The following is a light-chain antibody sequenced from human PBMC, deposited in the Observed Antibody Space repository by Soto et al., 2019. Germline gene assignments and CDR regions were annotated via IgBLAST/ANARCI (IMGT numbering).Light chain of an antibody. J-gene: IGLJ1*01. V-gene: IGLV2-14*01. Sequence: QSALTQPASVSGSPGQSITISCTGTSSDVGSYNYVSWYQQHPGKAPKLMIYEVSNRPSGVSNRFSVSKSGNTASLTISGLQAEDEADYYCCSYTSSTTYVFGTGTKLTVL. CDR3: CSYTSSTTYV. CDR1: SSDVGSYNY. CDR2: EVS.